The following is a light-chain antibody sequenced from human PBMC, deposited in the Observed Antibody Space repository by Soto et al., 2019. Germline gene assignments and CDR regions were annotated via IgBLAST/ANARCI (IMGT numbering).Light chain of an antibody. J-gene: IGKJ1*01. CDR1: QSVSSY. V-gene: IGKV3-11*01. CDR2: GAS. CDR3: QQYNIWPQT. Sequence: EIVFTQSPVTLSLSPGERATLSCRASQSVSSYLAWYQQKPGQAPRLLIHGASTRATGIPARFSGSGSGTDFTLTISRLEPEDFAVYDCQQYNIWPQTFGQGTKVDIK.